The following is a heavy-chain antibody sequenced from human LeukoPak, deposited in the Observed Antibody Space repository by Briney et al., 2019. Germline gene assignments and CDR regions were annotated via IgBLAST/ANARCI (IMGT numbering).Heavy chain of an antibody. D-gene: IGHD2-2*01. J-gene: IGHJ5*02. Sequence: PSETLSLTCTVSGGSISSGGYYWSWIRQHPGKGLEWIGYIYYSGSTYYNPSLKSRATISVDTSKNQFSLKLSSVTAADTAVYYCARASEYCSSTSCYNWFDPWGQGTLVTVSS. CDR3: ARASEYCSSTSCYNWFDP. CDR1: GGSISSGGYY. V-gene: IGHV4-31*03. CDR2: IYYSGST.